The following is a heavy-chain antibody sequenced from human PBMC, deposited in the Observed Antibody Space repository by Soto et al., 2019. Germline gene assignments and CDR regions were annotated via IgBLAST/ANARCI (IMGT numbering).Heavy chain of an antibody. V-gene: IGHV4-59*12. D-gene: IGHD5-12*01. CDR1: GGSISSYY. CDR3: AAGGGLPRYY. Sequence: SETLSLTCYVSGGSISSYYWNWIRQPPGKGLEWIAHIYNSGSTNYNPSLSSRVTISMDTSKNQFSLKLSSVTAADTAVYYCAAGGGLPRYYWGQGTLVTVSS. J-gene: IGHJ4*02. CDR2: IYNSGST.